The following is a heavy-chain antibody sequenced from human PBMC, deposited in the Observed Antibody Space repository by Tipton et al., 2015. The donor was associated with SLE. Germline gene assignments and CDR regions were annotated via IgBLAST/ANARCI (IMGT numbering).Heavy chain of an antibody. J-gene: IGHJ2*01. Sequence: TLSLTCTVSGGSISSYYWSWIRQPPGKGLEWIGYIYYSGSTNYNPSLKSRVTISVDTSKNQFSLKLSSVTAADTAVYYCARGDGYFDLGARGPLVTVPS. CDR2: IYYSGST. V-gene: IGHV4-59*01. CDR3: ARGDGYFDL. CDR1: GGSISSYY.